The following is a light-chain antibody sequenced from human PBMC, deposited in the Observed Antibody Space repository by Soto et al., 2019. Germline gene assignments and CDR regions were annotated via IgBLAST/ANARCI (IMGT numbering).Light chain of an antibody. Sequence: QSALTQSPSASGSPGQSVTISCTGTSSDVGNYKYVSWYQQHPGNAPKLMIYEVSKRPSGVPDRFSGSKSGNTAPLTVSGLQAEDEADYYCSAYAGSKNWVFGGGTKLTVL. V-gene: IGLV2-8*01. CDR3: SAYAGSKNWV. J-gene: IGLJ3*02. CDR2: EVS. CDR1: SSDVGNYKY.